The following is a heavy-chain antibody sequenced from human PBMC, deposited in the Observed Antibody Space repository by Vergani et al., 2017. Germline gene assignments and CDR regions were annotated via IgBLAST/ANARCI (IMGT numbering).Heavy chain of an antibody. CDR2: ISGSGGST. D-gene: IGHD3-10*02. J-gene: IGHJ4*02. Sequence: EVQLVESGGGLVQPGRSLRLSCAASGFTFDDYAMHWVRQAPGKGLEWVSGISGSGGSTYYADSVKGRFTISRDNSKNTLYLQMNSQRAEDTAVYYCANSCSGTTVEVKGSSTWFDYWGQGTLVTVSS. CDR3: ANSCSGTTVEVKGSSTWFDY. CDR1: GFTFDDYA. V-gene: IGHV3-23*04.